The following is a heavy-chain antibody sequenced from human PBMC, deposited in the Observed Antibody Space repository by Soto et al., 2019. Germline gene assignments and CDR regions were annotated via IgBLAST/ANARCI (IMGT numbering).Heavy chain of an antibody. Sequence: XETLSLTCTVSGGSISSSSYYWGWIRQPPGKGLEWIGSIYYSGSTYYNPSLKSRVTISVDTSKNQFSLKLSSVTAADTAVYYRARAPEEIWFGERNYYGMDVWGQGTTVTVSS. CDR2: IYYSGST. J-gene: IGHJ6*02. V-gene: IGHV4-39*01. CDR3: ARAPEEIWFGERNYYGMDV. CDR1: GGSISSSSYY. D-gene: IGHD3-10*01.